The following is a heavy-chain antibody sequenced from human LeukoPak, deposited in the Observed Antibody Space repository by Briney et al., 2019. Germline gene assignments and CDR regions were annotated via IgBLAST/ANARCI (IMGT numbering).Heavy chain of an antibody. V-gene: IGHV4-59*01. J-gene: IGHJ3*02. CDR3: ASTTYQLLGYAFDI. Sequence: ASETLSLTCTGSGGSISSYYWSWIRQPPGKGLEGIGYIYYSGSTNYNPSLNSRVTISVDTSKNPFSLKLSSVTAADRAVYYCASTTYQLLGYAFDIWGQGTMVTVSS. CDR1: GGSISSYY. D-gene: IGHD2-2*01. CDR2: IYYSGST.